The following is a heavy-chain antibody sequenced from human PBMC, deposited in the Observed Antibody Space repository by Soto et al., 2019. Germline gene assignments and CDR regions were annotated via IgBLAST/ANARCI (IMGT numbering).Heavy chain of an antibody. D-gene: IGHD2-15*01. CDR1: GYTFTSYA. J-gene: IGHJ5*02. CDR2: INAGNGNT. Sequence: RASVKVSCKASGYTFTSYAMHWVRQAPGQRLEWMGWINAGNGNTKYSQKFQGRVTITRDTSASTAYMELSSLRSEDTAVYYCTKGRAMSWWRPTFHTWGKETLFTFSS. CDR3: TKGRAMSWWRPTFHT. V-gene: IGHV1-3*01.